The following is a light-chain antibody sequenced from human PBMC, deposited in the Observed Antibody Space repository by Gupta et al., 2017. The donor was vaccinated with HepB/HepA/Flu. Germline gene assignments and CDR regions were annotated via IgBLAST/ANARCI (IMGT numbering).Light chain of an antibody. V-gene: IGKV3-20*01. J-gene: IGKJ4*01. CDR1: QSVSSPY. CDR3: QQYGSSPPIT. Sequence: EIVLTQSPGTLSLSPGERATLSCRASQSVSSPYLAWYQQKPGQAPRLLIYGASSRATGIPDRFSGSGSGTDFTLTISRLEPEDFAVYYCQQYGSSPPITFGGGTKVDIK. CDR2: GAS.